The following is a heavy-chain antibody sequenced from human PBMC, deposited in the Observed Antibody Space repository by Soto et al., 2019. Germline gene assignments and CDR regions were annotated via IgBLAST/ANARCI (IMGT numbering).Heavy chain of an antibody. CDR3: ATEGWLAY. D-gene: IGHD6-19*01. J-gene: IGHJ4*02. CDR1: GFTFRNYW. Sequence: EVQLVESGGGLVQPGGSLRLSCAASGFTFRNYWMSWVRQAPGKGLEWVANMNQDGSQKNYGDSMKGRFTISRDNAKNSLYLQMDSLRAEDTAVYYCATEGWLAYWGLATQVSVSS. V-gene: IGHV3-7*05. CDR2: MNQDGSQK.